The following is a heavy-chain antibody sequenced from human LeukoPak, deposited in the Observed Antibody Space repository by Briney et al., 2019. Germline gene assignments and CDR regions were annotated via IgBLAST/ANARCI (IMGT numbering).Heavy chain of an antibody. Sequence: PGGSLRLSCAASGFTFSSYGMHWVRQAPGKGLEWVAFIRYDGSNKYYADSVKGRFTISRDNSKNTLYLQMNSLRAEDTAVYYCAKAVFSPRMAAAHATAFDYWGQGTLVTVSS. D-gene: IGHD6-13*01. CDR3: AKAVFSPRMAAAHATAFDY. CDR1: GFTFSSYG. CDR2: IRYDGSNK. J-gene: IGHJ4*02. V-gene: IGHV3-30*02.